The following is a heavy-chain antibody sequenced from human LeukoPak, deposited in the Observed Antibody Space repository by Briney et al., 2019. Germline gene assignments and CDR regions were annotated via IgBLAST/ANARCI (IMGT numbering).Heavy chain of an antibody. CDR1: GGSISTYY. CDR2: IYYSGST. Sequence: PSGTLSLTCTVSGGSISTYYWSWIRQPPGKGLEWIGHIYYSGSTNYNPSLKSRVTISVDTSNNQFSLKLTSVTAADTAVYHCVRQVGYSSGWYIYWGQGTLVTVSS. V-gene: IGHV4-59*08. CDR3: VRQVGYSSGWYIY. D-gene: IGHD6-19*01. J-gene: IGHJ4*02.